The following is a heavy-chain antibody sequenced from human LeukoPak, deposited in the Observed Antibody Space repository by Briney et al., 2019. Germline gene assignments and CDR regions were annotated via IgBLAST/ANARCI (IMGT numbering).Heavy chain of an antibody. Sequence: PSGTLSLTCTVSGGSISSSSYYWGWIRQPPGKALEGIGYIYYSGSTYYNPSLKSRVTISGDTSKNQFSLKLSSVTAADTALYYCARVLMDYDFWSGYSNAFDIWGQGTLVTVSS. D-gene: IGHD3-3*01. CDR2: IYYSGST. CDR3: ARVLMDYDFWSGYSNAFDI. V-gene: IGHV4-30-4*08. J-gene: IGHJ3*02. CDR1: GGSISSSSYY.